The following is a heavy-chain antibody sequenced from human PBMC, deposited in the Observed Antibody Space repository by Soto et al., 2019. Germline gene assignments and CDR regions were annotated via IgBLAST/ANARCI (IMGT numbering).Heavy chain of an antibody. D-gene: IGHD2-21*02. CDR1: GGTFSSYA. CDR3: AAVVVVTDFRFDP. V-gene: IGHV1-69*13. CDR2: IIPIFGTA. Sequence: SVKVSCKASGGTFSSYAISWVRQAPGKGLEWMGGIIPIFGTANYAQKFQGRVTITEDESTSTAYMELSSLRSEDTAVYYCAAVVVVTDFRFDPWGQGTLVTVSS. J-gene: IGHJ5*02.